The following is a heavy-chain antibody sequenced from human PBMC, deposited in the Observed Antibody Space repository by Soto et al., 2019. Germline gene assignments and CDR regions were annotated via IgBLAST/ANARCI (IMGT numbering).Heavy chain of an antibody. D-gene: IGHD5-12*01. CDR2: IWYDGSNK. J-gene: IGHJ3*02. Sequence: LRLSCAASGFTFSSYGMHWVRQAPGKGLEWVAVIWYDGSNKYYADSVKGRFTISRDNSKNTLYLQMNSLRAEDTAVYYCARGRDGYNFSAFDIWGQGTMVTVSS. CDR3: ARGRDGYNFSAFDI. CDR1: GFTFSSYG. V-gene: IGHV3-33*01.